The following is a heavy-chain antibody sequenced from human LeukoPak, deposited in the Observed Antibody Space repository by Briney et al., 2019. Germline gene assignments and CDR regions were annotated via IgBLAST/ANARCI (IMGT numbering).Heavy chain of an antibody. Sequence: GGSLRLSCAASGLTVRNHDMSWVRQAPGKGLEWVSYISSSGSTIYYADSVKGRFTISRDNAKNSLYLQMNSLRAEDTAVYYCAELGITMIGGVWGKGTTVTISS. CDR3: AELGITMIGGV. CDR2: ISSSGSTI. CDR1: GLTVRNHD. D-gene: IGHD3-10*02. V-gene: IGHV3-11*04. J-gene: IGHJ6*04.